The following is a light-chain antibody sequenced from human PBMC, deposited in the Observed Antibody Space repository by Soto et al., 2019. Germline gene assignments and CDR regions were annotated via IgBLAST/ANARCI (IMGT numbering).Light chain of an antibody. CDR1: SSDTAGYNY. CDR2: EVS. J-gene: IGLJ1*01. Sequence: QSALTQPASVSGSPGQSIIISCTGTSSDTAGYNYVSWYQQHPGKAPKLMIYEVSNRPSGVSNRFSGSQSGNSASLTISGLQAEDEANYYCSSYTTSNTPLYVPGTGTKVTVL. CDR3: SSYTTSNTPLYV. V-gene: IGLV2-14*01.